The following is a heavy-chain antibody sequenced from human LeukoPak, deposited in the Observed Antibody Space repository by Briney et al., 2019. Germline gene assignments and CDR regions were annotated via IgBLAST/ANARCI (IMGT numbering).Heavy chain of an antibody. CDR2: VIGSSGAT. J-gene: IGHJ4*02. D-gene: IGHD3-3*01. Sequence: PGGSLRLSCAASGFSLNKNAMNWVRQAPGKGLEWVAVVIGSSGATDYADSVKGRFTISRDNSKNTLFLQMNSLRAEDTAIYYCAKGAYDFLEIAYFDYWGQEALVTVSS. CDR1: GFSLNKNA. V-gene: IGHV3-23*01. CDR3: AKGAYDFLEIAYFDY.